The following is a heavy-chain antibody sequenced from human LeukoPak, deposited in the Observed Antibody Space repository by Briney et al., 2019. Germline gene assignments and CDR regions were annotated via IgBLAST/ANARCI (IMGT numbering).Heavy chain of an antibody. CDR2: ISSSSSYI. V-gene: IGHV3-21*01. J-gene: IGHJ4*02. Sequence: PGGSLRLSCAASGFTFSSYTMNWGRQAPGKGLEWVSSISSSSSYIYYADSVKGRFTISRDNAKNSLYLQMNSLRAEDTAVYYCARQRPGVLRYFDWSNRGIYYFDYWGQGTLVTVSS. D-gene: IGHD3-9*01. CDR3: ARQRPGVLRYFDWSNRGIYYFDY. CDR1: GFTFSSYT.